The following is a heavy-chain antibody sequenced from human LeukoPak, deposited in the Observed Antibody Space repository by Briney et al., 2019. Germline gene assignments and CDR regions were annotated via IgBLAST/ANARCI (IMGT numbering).Heavy chain of an antibody. CDR2: ISGSGGST. J-gene: IGHJ6*02. Sequence: PGGSLRLSCAASGFTFSSYAMSWVRQAPGKGLEWVSAISGSGGSTYYADSVKGRFTISRDNPKNTLYLQMNSLRAEDTAVYYCASTPFDLTVIGTDYHYGMDVWGQGTTVTVSS. V-gene: IGHV3-23*01. D-gene: IGHD3-22*01. CDR3: ASTPFDLTVIGTDYHYGMDV. CDR1: GFTFSSYA.